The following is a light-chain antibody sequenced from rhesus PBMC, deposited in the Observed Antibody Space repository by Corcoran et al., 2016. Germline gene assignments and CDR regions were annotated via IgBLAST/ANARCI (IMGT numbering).Light chain of an antibody. CDR3: CSYRSGSTLYI. CDR2: SVS. J-gene: IGLJ1*01. Sequence: QAALTQPPSVSKSLGQSVTISCPGTSSGIASYSDVAWYQQHPGKAPRLLIYSVSNRPSGVSDRFSGFKSGSTASLTISGLQAEDEAIYYCCSYRSGSTLYIFGAGTRLTVL. CDR1: SSGIASYSD. V-gene: IGLV2-26*02.